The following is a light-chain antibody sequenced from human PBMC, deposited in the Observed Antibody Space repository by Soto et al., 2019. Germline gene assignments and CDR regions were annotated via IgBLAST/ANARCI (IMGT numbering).Light chain of an antibody. CDR2: EVT. Sequence: QSALTQPPSASGSPGQSLTISCTGTSSDVGGYNYVSWYQQRPGKAPKLVIYEVTKRPSGVPDRFSGSKSGNTASLTISGLQPEDEADYYCSSYTTSSTLVFGTGTKVTVL. CDR1: SSDVGGYNY. J-gene: IGLJ1*01. V-gene: IGLV2-8*01. CDR3: SSYTTSSTLV.